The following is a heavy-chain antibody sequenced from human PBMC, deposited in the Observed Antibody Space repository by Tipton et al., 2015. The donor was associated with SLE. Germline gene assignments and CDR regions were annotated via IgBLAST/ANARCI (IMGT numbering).Heavy chain of an antibody. V-gene: IGHV4-39*07. CDR1: GGSITSTTDY. Sequence: TLSLTCTVSGGSITSTTDYWDWIRQPPGKGLEWIGEINHSGSTNYNPSLKSRVTISVDTSKNQFSLRLSSVTAADTAVYYCARGGGRLGNWGQGTLVTVSS. CDR2: INHSGST. D-gene: IGHD3-16*01. J-gene: IGHJ4*02. CDR3: ARGGGRLGN.